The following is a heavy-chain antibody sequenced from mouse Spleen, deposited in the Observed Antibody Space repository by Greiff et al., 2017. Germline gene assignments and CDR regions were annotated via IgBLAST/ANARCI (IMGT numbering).Heavy chain of an antibody. V-gene: IGHV1-69*01. CDR3: ARSAITTVDWYFDV. CDR1: GYTFTSYW. J-gene: IGHJ1*01. Sequence: QVQLQQSGAELVMPGASVKLSCKASGYTFTSYWMHWVKQRPGQGLEWIGEIDPSDSYTNYNQKFKGKATLTVDKSSSTAYMQLSSLTSEDSAVYYCARSAITTVDWYFDVWGAGTTVTVSS. D-gene: IGHD1-1*01. CDR2: IDPSDSYT.